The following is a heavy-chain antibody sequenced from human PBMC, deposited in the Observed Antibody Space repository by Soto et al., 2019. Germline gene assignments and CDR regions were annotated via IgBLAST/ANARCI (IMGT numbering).Heavy chain of an antibody. J-gene: IGHJ6*02. D-gene: IGHD1-26*01. CDR1: GFTFSDHY. Sequence: EVQLVEFGGGLVQPGGSLRRSCAASGFTFSDHYMYWVRQAPGKGPEWVARIRNKANGYTTEYAASVKGRFTISRDDSTNSLYLQMDSLKTEDTALYYCARDLESGSHGDLEVLGRGTTVTVSS. V-gene: IGHV3-72*01. CDR3: ARDLESGSHGDLEV. CDR2: IRNKANGYTT.